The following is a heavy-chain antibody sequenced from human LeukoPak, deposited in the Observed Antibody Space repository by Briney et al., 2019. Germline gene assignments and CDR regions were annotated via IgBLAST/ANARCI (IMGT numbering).Heavy chain of an antibody. Sequence: ASVKVSCKASGYTFTGYYMHWVRQAPGQGLGWMGWINPNSGGTNYAQKFQGRVTMTRDTSISTAYMELSRLRSDDTAVYYCARDGGYSYGYIPFDYWGQGTLVTVSS. D-gene: IGHD5-18*01. CDR3: ARDGGYSYGYIPFDY. CDR2: INPNSGGT. V-gene: IGHV1-2*02. CDR1: GYTFTGYY. J-gene: IGHJ4*02.